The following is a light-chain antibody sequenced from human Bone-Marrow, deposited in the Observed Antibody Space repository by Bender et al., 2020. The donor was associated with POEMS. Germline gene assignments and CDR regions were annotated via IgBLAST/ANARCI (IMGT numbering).Light chain of an antibody. CDR2: NDN. J-gene: IGLJ2*01. Sequence: QSVLTQPPSASGTPGQRVTISCSGSTSNIGSETVNWYQQLPGTAPKLLIHNDNQRPSGVPDRFSGSKSGTSASLAISGLQSGDEADYYCAAWDDSLNALVFGGGTKVTFL. CDR1: TSNIGSET. V-gene: IGLV1-44*01. CDR3: AAWDDSLNALV.